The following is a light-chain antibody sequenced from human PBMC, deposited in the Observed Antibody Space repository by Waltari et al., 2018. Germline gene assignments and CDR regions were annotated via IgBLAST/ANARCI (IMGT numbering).Light chain of an antibody. CDR2: DTA. Sequence: EIVLTQSPATLSLSPGERATLSCRASQSISNYLALYQHKRGQAPRLLLYDTANRATGIPARFSGSGSGTEFTLTISSLEPEDFAVYYCHQRSDWGTFGGGTKVEI. CDR3: HQRSDWGT. J-gene: IGKJ4*01. CDR1: QSISNY. V-gene: IGKV3-11*01.